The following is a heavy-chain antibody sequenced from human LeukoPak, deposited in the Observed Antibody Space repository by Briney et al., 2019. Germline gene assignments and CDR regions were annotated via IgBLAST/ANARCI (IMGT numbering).Heavy chain of an antibody. CDR1: GFTFSSYW. V-gene: IGHV3-74*01. CDR2: INSDGSST. CDR3: ASVEILTGYYFDY. Sequence: GSLRLSCAASGFTFSSYWMHWVRQAPGKGLVWVSRINSDGSSTSYADSVKGRFTISRDNAKNTLYLQMNSLRAEDTAVYYCASVEILTGYYFDYWGQGTLVTVSS. D-gene: IGHD3-9*01. J-gene: IGHJ4*02.